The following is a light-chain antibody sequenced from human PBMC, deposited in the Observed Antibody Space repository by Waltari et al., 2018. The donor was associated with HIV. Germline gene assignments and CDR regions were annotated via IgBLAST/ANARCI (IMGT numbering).Light chain of an antibody. CDR2: GNI. Sequence: QSVLTQPPSVSGAPGQTVTISCTGSRSNIGANYDVPWYQQLPGRAPKVLVYGNIYRPPGVPDRFSGSKSGTSASLAITGLQADDEGYYYCQSYDTRSSGFLVFGGGTKVTVL. V-gene: IGLV1-40*01. J-gene: IGLJ3*02. CDR3: QSYDTRSSGFLV. CDR1: RSNIGANYD.